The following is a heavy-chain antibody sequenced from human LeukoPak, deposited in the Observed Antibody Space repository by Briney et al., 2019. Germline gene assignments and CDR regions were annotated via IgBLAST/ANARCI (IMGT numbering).Heavy chain of an antibody. J-gene: IGHJ4*02. D-gene: IGHD3-16*01. CDR2: IYPGDSDT. Sequence: GESLKISCKGSGYSFTSYWIGWVRQMPGKGLEWMGIIYPGDSDTRYSPSFQGQVTISANKSISTAYLQWSSLKASDTAMYYCARPGQLGEYTPYHFDYWGQGILVTVSS. CDR3: ARPGQLGEYTPYHFDY. CDR1: GYSFTSYW. V-gene: IGHV5-51*01.